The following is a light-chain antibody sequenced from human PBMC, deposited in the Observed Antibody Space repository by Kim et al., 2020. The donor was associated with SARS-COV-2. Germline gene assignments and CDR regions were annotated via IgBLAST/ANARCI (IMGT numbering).Light chain of an antibody. CDR1: ESISSY. V-gene: IGKV1-39*01. CDR3: QQSYNTLFT. Sequence: ASVGDRVTITCRASESISSYLSWYQQKSGKAPKLLIYGASTLHSGVPSRFSGGGSGTDFTLTINSLQSEDFASYYCQQSYNTLFTFGPGTKVDIK. CDR2: GAS. J-gene: IGKJ3*01.